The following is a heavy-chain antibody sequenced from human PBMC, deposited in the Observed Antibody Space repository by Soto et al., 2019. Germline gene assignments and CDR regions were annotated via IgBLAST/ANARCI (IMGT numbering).Heavy chain of an antibody. Sequence: LRLSCAASGFTFSSYAMHWVRQAPGKGLEWVAVISYDGSNKYYADSVKGRFTISRDNSKNTLYLQMNSLRAEDTAVYYCARVAGYSGFGGGDYWGQGTLVTVSS. D-gene: IGHD5-12*01. CDR3: ARVAGYSGFGGGDY. CDR2: ISYDGSNK. J-gene: IGHJ4*02. V-gene: IGHV3-30-3*01. CDR1: GFTFSSYA.